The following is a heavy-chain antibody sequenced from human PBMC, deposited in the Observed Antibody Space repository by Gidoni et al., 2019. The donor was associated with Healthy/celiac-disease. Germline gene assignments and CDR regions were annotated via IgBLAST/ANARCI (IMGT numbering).Heavy chain of an antibody. J-gene: IGHJ4*02. Sequence: QVQLVQSGAEVKKPGASVKVSCKASGYTFTSYYMHWVRQAPGQGLEWMGIINPSGGSTSYAQKFQGRVTMTRDTSTSTVYMELSSLRSEDTAVYYCARGEARVGYCSGGSCWPFDYWGQGTLVTVSS. V-gene: IGHV1-46*01. CDR1: GYTFTSYY. CDR3: ARGEARVGYCSGGSCWPFDY. CDR2: INPSGGST. D-gene: IGHD2-15*01.